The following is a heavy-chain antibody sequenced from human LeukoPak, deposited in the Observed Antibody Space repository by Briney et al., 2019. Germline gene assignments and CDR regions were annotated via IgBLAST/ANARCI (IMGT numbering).Heavy chain of an antibody. D-gene: IGHD2-21*02. CDR2: VSATGGST. CDR3: AKDQWTYCGGDCYGDWFDP. Sequence: GGSLRLSCAASGFTFSSYVMSWVRQAPGKGLEWVSTVSATGGSTYYADSVKGRFTISRDNSRNTLYLQMNSLRAEDTAVYYCAKDQWTYCGGDCYGDWFDPWGQGTLVTVSS. J-gene: IGHJ5*02. CDR1: GFTFSSYV. V-gene: IGHV3-23*01.